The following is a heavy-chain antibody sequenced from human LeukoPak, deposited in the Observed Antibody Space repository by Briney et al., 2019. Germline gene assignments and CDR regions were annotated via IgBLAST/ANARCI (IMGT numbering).Heavy chain of an antibody. D-gene: IGHD5-12*01. J-gene: IGHJ4*02. CDR1: GGSISSGGYS. CDR3: AGGYVEMAT. Sequence: PSETLSPTCAVSGGSISSGGYSWSWIRQPPGKGLEWIGYIYHSGSTYYNPSLKSRVTISVDRSKNQFSLKLSSVTAADTAVYYCAGGYVEMATWGQGTLVTVSS. V-gene: IGHV4-30-2*01. CDR2: IYHSGST.